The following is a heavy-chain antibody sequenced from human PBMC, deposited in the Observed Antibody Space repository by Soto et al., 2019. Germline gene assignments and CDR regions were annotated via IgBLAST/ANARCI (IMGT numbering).Heavy chain of an antibody. Sequence: ASVKVSCKASGYTLSDYYVHWVRQAPGQGLEWMGWINPNSGGTNYAQKFQGRVTMTRDTSISTAYMELSRLRSDDTAVYYCARDLEDIVVVPAATPGDDWGQATLLTVS. CDR3: ARDLEDIVVVPAATPGDD. CDR2: INPNSGGT. J-gene: IGHJ4*02. V-gene: IGHV1-2*02. CDR1: GYTLSDYY. D-gene: IGHD2-2*01.